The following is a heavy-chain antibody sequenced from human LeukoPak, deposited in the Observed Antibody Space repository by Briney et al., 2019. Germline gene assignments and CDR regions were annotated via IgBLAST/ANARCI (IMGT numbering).Heavy chain of an antibody. CDR1: GFTFSAYP. V-gene: IGHV3-7*03. D-gene: IGHD6-19*01. CDR2: IKQDGSEK. J-gene: IGHJ4*02. CDR3: ARENDSGWSGPFDY. Sequence: GGSLRLSCAASGFTFSAYPMNWVRQAPGKGLEWVANIKQDGSEKYYVDSVKGRFTISRDNAKNSLHLQMNSLRAEDTAVYYCARENDSGWSGPFDYWGQGALVTVSS.